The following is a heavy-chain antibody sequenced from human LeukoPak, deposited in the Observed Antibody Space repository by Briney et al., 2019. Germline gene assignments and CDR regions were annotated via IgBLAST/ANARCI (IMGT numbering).Heavy chain of an antibody. J-gene: IGHJ4*02. V-gene: IGHV3-21*04. D-gene: IGHD3-10*01. CDR2: ITESSSSYR. CDR3: AKGKNTGSYLSHVDY. Sequence: GGSLRLSCEASGFTFSRYTMNWVRQAPGKGLEWVSSITESSSSYRYYADSVKGRFTISRDNSKNSLYLQMNSLRTEDTALYYCAKGKNTGSYLSHVDYWGQGTLVTVSS. CDR1: GFTFSRYT.